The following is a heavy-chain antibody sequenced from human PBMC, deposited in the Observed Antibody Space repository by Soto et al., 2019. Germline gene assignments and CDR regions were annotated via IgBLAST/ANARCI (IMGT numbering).Heavy chain of an antibody. V-gene: IGHV4-34*01. D-gene: IGHD4-17*01. Sequence: QVQLQQWGAGLLKPSETLSLTCAVYGGSFIGYHWTWIRQPPGRGLDWIGEITHRGSPNYNSSLKSRVTISVDTSKNQFSLNVKSVTAADTAVYFCARIPGSDYSDPHDFWGQGTLVTVSS. J-gene: IGHJ4*02. CDR2: ITHRGSP. CDR1: GGSFIGYH. CDR3: ARIPGSDYSDPHDF.